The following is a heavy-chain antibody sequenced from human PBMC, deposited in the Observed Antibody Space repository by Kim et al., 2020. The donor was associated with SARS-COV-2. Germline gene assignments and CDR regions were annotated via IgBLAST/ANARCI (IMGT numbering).Heavy chain of an antibody. CDR2: ISGDGGST. J-gene: IGHJ6*02. V-gene: IGHV3-43*02. Sequence: GSLRLSCAASGFTFDDYAMHWVRQAPGKGLEWVSLISGDGGSTYYADSVKGRFTISRDNSKNSLYLQMNSLRTEDTALYYCAKDTTGIAAAGRGRMDVWGQGTTVTVSS. D-gene: IGHD6-13*01. CDR3: AKDTTGIAAAGRGRMDV. CDR1: GFTFDDYA.